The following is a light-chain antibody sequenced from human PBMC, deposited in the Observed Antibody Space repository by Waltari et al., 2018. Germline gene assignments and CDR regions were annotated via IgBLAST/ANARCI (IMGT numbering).Light chain of an antibody. CDR1: KSVSSY. Sequence: EIVLTQSPATLSLSPGERATLSCRASKSVSSYLAWYQQKPGQAPRLLIYDASNRATDIPARFSGSGSGTDFTLTISSLEPEDFAVYYCQQRSNWTFGQGTKVEIK. CDR2: DAS. V-gene: IGKV3-11*01. CDR3: QQRSNWT. J-gene: IGKJ1*01.